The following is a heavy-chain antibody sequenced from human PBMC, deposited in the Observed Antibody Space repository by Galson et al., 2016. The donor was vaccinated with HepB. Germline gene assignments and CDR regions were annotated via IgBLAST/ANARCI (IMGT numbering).Heavy chain of an antibody. V-gene: IGHV3-66*01. D-gene: IGHD5-12*01. J-gene: IGHJ4*02. Sequence: SLRLSCAASGFSVSTTYMAWVRQSPGKGLESVSAIFSGGTTFYADPLMGRFTISRDSSSNTLYLQMRSLRAEDTAVYYCARDSGYNEHGGFDNWGQGTLVPVSS. CDR2: IFSGGTT. CDR3: ARDSGYNEHGGFDN. CDR1: GFSVSTTY.